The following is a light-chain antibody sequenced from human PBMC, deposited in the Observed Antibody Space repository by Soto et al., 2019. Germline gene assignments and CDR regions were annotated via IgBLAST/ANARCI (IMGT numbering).Light chain of an antibody. CDR3: RQYNNRPPWT. CDR2: GAS. CDR1: QSVSSN. J-gene: IGKJ1*01. V-gene: IGKV3-15*01. Sequence: EIVMTQSPATLSSSPGERATLSCRASQSVSSNLDWYQQKPGQAPRLLIYGASTRATGIPARFSGSGSGTEFTLTISGLQAYHFSCYHRRQYNNRPPWTLGQGTKLEIK.